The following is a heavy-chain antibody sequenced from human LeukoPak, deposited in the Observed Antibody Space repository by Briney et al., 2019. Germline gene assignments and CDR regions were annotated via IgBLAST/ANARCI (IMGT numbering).Heavy chain of an antibody. CDR1: EFTFSSYA. CDR2: ITGGGSTT. Sequence: GSLRLSCAASEFTFSSYAMSWVRQAPGKGLEWVSTITGGGSTTYYADSVKGRFTISRDNSKNTLYLQMNSLRAEDTALYYCARESPVAATGRSWFDSWGQGTLVTVSS. J-gene: IGHJ5*01. D-gene: IGHD6-13*01. CDR3: ARESPVAATGRSWFDS. V-gene: IGHV3-23*01.